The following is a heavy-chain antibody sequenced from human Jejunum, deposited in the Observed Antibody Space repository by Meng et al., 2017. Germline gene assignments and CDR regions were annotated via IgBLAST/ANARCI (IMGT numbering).Heavy chain of an antibody. CDR1: GFTFASSA. CDR2: VSSSVNYK. J-gene: IGHJ4*02. CDR3: AKDGGVGFTDFDY. D-gene: IGHD3-16*01. Sequence: QVQLGEFGGGVVQPGRSLSLSCVASGFTFASSAMHWVRQAPGKGLEWVTVVSSSVNYKYYADSVKGRFTISRDNSKNTLFLEMNSLRPEDTAVYYCAKDGGVGFTDFDYWSQGTLVTVSS. V-gene: IGHV3-30*01.